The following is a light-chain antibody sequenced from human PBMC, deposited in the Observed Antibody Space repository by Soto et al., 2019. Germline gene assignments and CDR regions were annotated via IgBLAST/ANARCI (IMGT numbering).Light chain of an antibody. CDR3: SSFAGSNNFPYV. Sequence: LTQPPSASGSPGQSVTISCTGTSSDVGAYDYVSWYQQHPGKAPKLMIYEINKRPPGVPDRFSGSKSGNTASLTVSGLQAEDEADYYCSSFAGSNNFPYVFGTGTKVTVL. V-gene: IGLV2-8*01. CDR1: SSDVGAYDY. J-gene: IGLJ1*01. CDR2: EIN.